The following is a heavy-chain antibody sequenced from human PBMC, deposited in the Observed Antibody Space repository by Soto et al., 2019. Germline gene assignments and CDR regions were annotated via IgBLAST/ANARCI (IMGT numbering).Heavy chain of an antibody. Sequence: EVQLLESGGGLVQPGGSLRLACAASGFYPMTWVRQAPGTGLEWVSTIDHSGTNTHYADSVKGRFTISRDSSRNTVHLQMNSLRAADTALYYCVAWVSAHFDYWGQGTPVTVSS. V-gene: IGHV3-23*05. CDR2: IDHSGTNT. CDR3: VAWVSAHFDY. D-gene: IGHD3-16*01. J-gene: IGHJ4*02. CDR1: GFYP.